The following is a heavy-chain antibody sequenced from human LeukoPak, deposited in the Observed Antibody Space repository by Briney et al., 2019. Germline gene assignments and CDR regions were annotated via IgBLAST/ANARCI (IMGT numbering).Heavy chain of an antibody. V-gene: IGHV4-59*02. Sequence: SETLSLTCTVSGGSVSNSFWSWIRLPPGKGLEWLWYIYYSGSTNHNPSLNSPVTISVDTSKNQFSLKLSSVTAADTAAYYCARELCRGYSGCNCERWFDPWGQGTLVTVSS. CDR2: IYYSGST. D-gene: IGHD5-12*01. CDR3: ARELCRGYSGCNCERWFDP. CDR1: GGSVSNSF. J-gene: IGHJ5*02.